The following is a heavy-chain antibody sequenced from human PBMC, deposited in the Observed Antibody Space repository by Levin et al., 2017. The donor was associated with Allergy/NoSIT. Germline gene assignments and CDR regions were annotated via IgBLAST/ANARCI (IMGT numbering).Heavy chain of an antibody. V-gene: IGHV3-72*01. J-gene: IGHJ4*02. CDR2: IRNKADGYTT. Sequence: GGSLRLSCAASGFTFIDHYIDWVRQAPGKGLEWVGRIRNKADGYTTEYAASVKGRFTISRDDSKNSLYLQMNSLKTEDTAIYYCARKGGSGNYYPWDYWGQGTLVTVSS. CDR1: GFTFIDHY. D-gene: IGHD3-10*01. CDR3: ARKGGSGNYYPWDY.